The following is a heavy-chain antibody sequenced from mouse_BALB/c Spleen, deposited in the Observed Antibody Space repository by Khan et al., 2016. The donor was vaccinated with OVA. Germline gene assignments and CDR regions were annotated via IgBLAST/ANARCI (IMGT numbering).Heavy chain of an antibody. V-gene: IGHV1-76*01. Sequence: QVQLKESGAELVRPGASVKLSCKTSGYIFTSYWIHWVKQRSGQGLEWIARIYPGSGSIYYTERFKGQAIITADKSTTIAYMLLSRLKAEDSADYFGARCYGSGHAIDYWGQGTSVTVSS. D-gene: IGHD1-1*01. CDR2: IYPGSGSI. CDR1: GYIFTSYW. CDR3: ARCYGSGHAIDY. J-gene: IGHJ4*01.